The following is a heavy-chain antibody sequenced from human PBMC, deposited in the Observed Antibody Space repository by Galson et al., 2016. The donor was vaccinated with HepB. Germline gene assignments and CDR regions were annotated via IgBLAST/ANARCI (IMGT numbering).Heavy chain of an antibody. J-gene: IGHJ4*02. CDR1: DGSNTSTIW. V-gene: IGHV4-4*02. CDR3: ARHLGTPRTRGFDY. D-gene: IGHD1-7*01. CDR2: IFPGGRT. Sequence: SETLSLTCDVSDGSNTSTIWWSWVRQPPGRGLEWIGEIFPGGRTHYNPSLESRLTLTLDKSKNQLSLWLNSVTAADTALYFCARHLGTPRTRGFDYWGPGILVTVS.